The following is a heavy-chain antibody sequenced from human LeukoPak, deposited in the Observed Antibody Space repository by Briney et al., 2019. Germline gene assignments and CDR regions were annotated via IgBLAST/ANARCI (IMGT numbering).Heavy chain of an antibody. CDR3: ARAHSSGWPHMFDP. D-gene: IGHD6-19*01. CDR1: GGSISTYS. Sequence: PSETLSLTCTVSGGSISTYSWTWIRQPPGKGLEWIGDIYYSGSTNYNPSLKSRVTISIDTSKNQFSLKVSSVTAADTAVYYSARAHSSGWPHMFDPWGQGTLVTVPS. CDR2: IYYSGST. J-gene: IGHJ5*02. V-gene: IGHV4-59*01.